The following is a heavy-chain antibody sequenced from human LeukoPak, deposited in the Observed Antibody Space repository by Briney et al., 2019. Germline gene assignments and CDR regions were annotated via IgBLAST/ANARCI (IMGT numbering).Heavy chain of an antibody. CDR2: IYYSGST. D-gene: IGHD3-3*01. V-gene: IGHV4-39*07. CDR1: GDPISSSSYY. J-gene: IGHJ3*02. Sequence: SETLSLTCTVSGDPISSSSYYWGWIRQPPGKGLEWIGSIYYSGSTYYNPSLKSRVTMSVDTSKNQFSLKLSSVTAADTAVYYCAKGVTIFGVVIIHAFDIWGQGTMVTVSS. CDR3: AKGVTIFGVVIIHAFDI.